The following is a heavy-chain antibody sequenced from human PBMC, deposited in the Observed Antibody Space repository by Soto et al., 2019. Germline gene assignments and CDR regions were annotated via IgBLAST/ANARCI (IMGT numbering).Heavy chain of an antibody. CDR3: ARGVSAAATNFDY. J-gene: IGHJ4*02. Sequence: SVKVSCKASGGTFSSYTISWVRQAPGQGLEWMGRIIPILGIANYAQKFQGRVTITADKSTSTAYMELSSLRSEDTAVYYCARGVSAAATNFDYWGQGTLVTVSS. V-gene: IGHV1-69*02. D-gene: IGHD6-13*01. CDR2: IIPILGIA. CDR1: GGTFSSYT.